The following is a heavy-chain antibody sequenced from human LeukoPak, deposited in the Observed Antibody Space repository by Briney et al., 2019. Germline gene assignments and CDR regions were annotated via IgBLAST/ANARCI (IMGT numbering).Heavy chain of an antibody. V-gene: IGHV3-23*01. J-gene: IGHJ4*02. CDR3: AKVEGASKASVY. CDR1: GFTFSSYA. Sequence: GGSLRLSCAASGFTFSSYAMTWVRQAPGKGLEWVSSISGSGGSTYYADSVKGRFTISRDNSKNTLYLQMYSLRAEDTAVYYCAKVEGASKASVYWGQGALVTVSS. CDR2: ISGSGGST. D-gene: IGHD1-1*01.